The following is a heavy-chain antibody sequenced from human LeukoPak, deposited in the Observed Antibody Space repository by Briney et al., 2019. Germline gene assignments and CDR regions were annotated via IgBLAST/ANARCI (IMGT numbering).Heavy chain of an antibody. J-gene: IGHJ5*02. D-gene: IGHD4-23*01. CDR3: ARAPLYGGNAEWFDP. CDR2: IYYSGST. V-gene: IGHV4-31*03. CDR1: GGSISSGGYY. Sequence: SGTLSLTCTVSGGSISSGGYYWSWIRQHPGKGLEWIGYIYYSGSTFYNPSLKSRVTISVDTSKNQFSLKVNSVTAADTAVYYCARAPLYGGNAEWFDPWGQGTLVTVSS.